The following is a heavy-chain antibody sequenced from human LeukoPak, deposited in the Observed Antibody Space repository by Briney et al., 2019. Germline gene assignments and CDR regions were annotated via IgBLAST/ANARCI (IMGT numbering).Heavy chain of an antibody. CDR1: GGSFSGYY. CDR2: IFYSGST. D-gene: IGHD1-14*01. J-gene: IGHJ5*02. CDR3: AGLIRPGWFDP. Sequence: SETLSLTCAVYGGSFSGYYWGWVRQPPGKALEWIGNIFYSGSTYYSPSLKSRVTISLDTSRNQFSLKLSSVTAADTAVYYCAGLIRPGWFDPWGQGTLVTVSS. V-gene: IGHV4-34*12.